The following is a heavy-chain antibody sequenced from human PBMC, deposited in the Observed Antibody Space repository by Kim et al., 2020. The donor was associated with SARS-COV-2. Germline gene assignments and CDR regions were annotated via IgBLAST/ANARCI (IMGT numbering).Heavy chain of an antibody. CDR2: ISSSSSYI. Sequence: GGSLRLSCAASGFTFSSYSMNWVRQAPGKGLEWVSSISSSSSYIYYADSVKGRFTISRDNAKNSLYLQMNSLRAEDTAVYYCARGFRYNWNRPYYYYGMDVWGQGTTVTVSS. CDR1: GFTFSSYS. J-gene: IGHJ6*02. V-gene: IGHV3-21*01. CDR3: ARGFRYNWNRPYYYYGMDV. D-gene: IGHD1-20*01.